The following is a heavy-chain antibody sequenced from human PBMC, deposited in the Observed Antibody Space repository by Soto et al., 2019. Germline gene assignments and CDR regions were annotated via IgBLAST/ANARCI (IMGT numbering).Heavy chain of an antibody. CDR3: ARAPRGVGYRITNFDY. J-gene: IGHJ4*02. CDR2: ISAYSGST. Sequence: GASVKVSCKASGYTFTSYGISWVRQAPGQGLEWMGWISAYSGSTYYNPSLKSRVTISVDTSKNQFSLKLSSVTAADTAVYYCARAPRGVGYRITNFDYWGQGTLVTVSS. D-gene: IGHD5-12*01. V-gene: IGHV1-18*01. CDR1: GYTFTSYG.